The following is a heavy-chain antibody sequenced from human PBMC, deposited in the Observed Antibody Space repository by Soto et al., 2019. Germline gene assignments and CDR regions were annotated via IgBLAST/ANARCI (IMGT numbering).Heavy chain of an antibody. CDR1: GGSFGGYF. D-gene: IGHD2-21*02. V-gene: IGHV4-34*02. J-gene: IGHJ6*02. CDR3: ARQGAVTVMFYYHGMDV. Sequence: QVQIQQWSAGLLKPSETLSLTCDVYGGSFGGYFWSWIRQPPGKGLEWIGEINHGGITNYNPSLKSRITISVDTSKNQFSLKLSSVTAADAAVYYCARQGAVTVMFYYHGMDVWGQGTSVTVSS. CDR2: INHGGIT.